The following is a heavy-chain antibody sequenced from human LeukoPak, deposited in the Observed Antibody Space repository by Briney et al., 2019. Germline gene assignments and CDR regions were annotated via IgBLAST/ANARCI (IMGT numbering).Heavy chain of an antibody. V-gene: IGHV3-9*01. CDR3: AKDRFSSSWYQIDY. CDR1: GFTFDDYA. D-gene: IGHD6-13*01. CDR2: ITWKSDSV. Sequence: PGRSLRLSCAASGFTFDDYATHWVRQVPGKGLEWVSGITWKSDSVGYADSVEGRFTISRDNAKNSLYLQMNSLRAEDTAVYYCAKDRFSSSWYQIDYWGQGTRVTVSS. J-gene: IGHJ4*02.